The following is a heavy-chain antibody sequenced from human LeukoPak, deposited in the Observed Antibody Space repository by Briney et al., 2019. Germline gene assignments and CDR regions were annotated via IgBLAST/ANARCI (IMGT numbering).Heavy chain of an antibody. CDR3: TRGVPALYYFYYYMDV. Sequence: PGGSLRLSCAASGFTFSDYWMSWIRQPPGKGLEWIGSIYYSGSTYNNPSLKSRVTISVDTSKKQFSPKLSSVTAADTAVYYCTRGVPALYYFYYYMDVWGKGTTVTVSS. V-gene: IGHV4-39*01. CDR1: GFTFSDYW. CDR2: IYYSGST. J-gene: IGHJ6*03. D-gene: IGHD2-2*01.